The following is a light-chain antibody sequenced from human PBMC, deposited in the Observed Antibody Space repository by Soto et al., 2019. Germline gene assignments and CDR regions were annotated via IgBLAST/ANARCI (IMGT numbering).Light chain of an antibody. CDR3: QQYDNLPIT. Sequence: IPVSPSPFTRPSSLPDRVTLTCRASQSISRWLAWYQQKPGKAPKLLIYDASNLETGVPSRFSGSGSGTDFTFTISSLQPEDIATYYCQQYDNLPITFGQGTRLEIK. J-gene: IGKJ5*01. V-gene: IGKV1-33*01. CDR1: QSISRW. CDR2: DAS.